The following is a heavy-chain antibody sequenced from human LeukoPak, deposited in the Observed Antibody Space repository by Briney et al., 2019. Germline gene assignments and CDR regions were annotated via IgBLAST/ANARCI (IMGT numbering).Heavy chain of an antibody. CDR2: IYWDDDK. CDR3: AHQSGYCSSNSCSHFDN. Sequence: SGPTLVNPTQTLTLTCTFSGFSLSTSGVGVGWIRQPPGKALEWLALIYWDDDKRYSPSLKSRLTITKDTSKNQVVLTMTNMDPVDTATYYCAHQSGYCSSNSCSHFDNWGQGTLVTVSS. V-gene: IGHV2-5*02. CDR1: GFSLSTSGVG. J-gene: IGHJ4*02. D-gene: IGHD2-2*01.